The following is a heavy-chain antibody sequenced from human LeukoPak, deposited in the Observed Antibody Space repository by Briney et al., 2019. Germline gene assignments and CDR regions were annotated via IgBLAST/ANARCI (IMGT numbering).Heavy chain of an antibody. D-gene: IGHD1-1*01. Sequence: SQTLSLTCAISGDSVSSNSAAWNWIRQSPSRGLEWLGRTHFRSKWYNDYAVSVKSRIIINADTSKNHFSLQLNSVTPEDTAVYFCARNGIGTTYDAFGIWGQGTMVTVSS. V-gene: IGHV6-1*01. J-gene: IGHJ3*02. CDR3: ARNGIGTTYDAFGI. CDR2: THFRSKWYN. CDR1: GDSVSSNSAA.